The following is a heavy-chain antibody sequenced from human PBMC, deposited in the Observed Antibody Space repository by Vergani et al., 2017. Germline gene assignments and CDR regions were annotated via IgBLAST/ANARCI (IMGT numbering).Heavy chain of an antibody. CDR1: GFSFSSYS. V-gene: IGHV3-33*01. J-gene: IGHJ4*02. D-gene: IGHD6-19*01. CDR3: ARSRCGRIIFIAVLGGGFNS. CDR2: IWYDGSKT. Sequence: QVQLVESGGGVVQPGRSLRLSCAASGFSFSSYSMHWVRQAPGKGLEWVAAIWYDGSKTYYADSVKGRFTISRDNSKDTLFLQMNSLRAEDPAVYYCARSRCGRIIFIAVLGGGFNSWGQGTLVTVSS.